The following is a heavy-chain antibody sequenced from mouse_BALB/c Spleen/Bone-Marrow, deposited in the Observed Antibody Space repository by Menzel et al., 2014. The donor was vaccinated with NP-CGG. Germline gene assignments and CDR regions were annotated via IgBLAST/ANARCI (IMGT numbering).Heavy chain of an antibody. Sequence: VQLQQSGAELVKPGASVKLSCTASGFNIKDTYMHWVKRRPEQGLEWIGRIDPTNGNTKYDPKFQGKATITADTSSNTAYPQLSSLTSEDTAVYYCASYYYGHYFDYWGQGTTLTVSS. CDR2: IDPTNGNT. D-gene: IGHD1-1*01. V-gene: IGHV14-3*02. J-gene: IGHJ2*01. CDR1: GFNIKDTY. CDR3: ASYYYGHYFDY.